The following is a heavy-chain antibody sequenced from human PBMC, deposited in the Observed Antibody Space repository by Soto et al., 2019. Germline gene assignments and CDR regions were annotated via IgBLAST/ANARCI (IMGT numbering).Heavy chain of an antibody. CDR3: ARVISSGWPYYFDY. J-gene: IGHJ4*02. CDR2: IYYSGST. Sequence: SETLSLTCTVSGGSVSSGSYYWSWIRQPPGKGPEWIGYIYYSGSTNYNPSLKSRVTISVDTSKNQLSLKLSSVTTADTAVYYCARVISSGWPYYFDYWGQGTLVTVSS. D-gene: IGHD6-19*01. V-gene: IGHV4-61*01. CDR1: GGSVSSGSYY.